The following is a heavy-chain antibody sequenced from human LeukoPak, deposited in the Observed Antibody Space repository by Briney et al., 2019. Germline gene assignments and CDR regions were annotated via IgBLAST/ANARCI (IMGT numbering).Heavy chain of an antibody. V-gene: IGHV4-39*07. CDR3: ARGIRKGITAAGY. Sequence: SETLSLTCTVSGGSISSSSYYWGWIRQPPGKGLEWIGEINHSGSTNYNPSLKSRVTISVDTSKNQFSLKLSSVTAADTAVYYCARGIRKGITAAGYWGQGTLVTVSS. CDR1: GGSISSSSYY. D-gene: IGHD6-13*01. J-gene: IGHJ4*02. CDR2: INHSGST.